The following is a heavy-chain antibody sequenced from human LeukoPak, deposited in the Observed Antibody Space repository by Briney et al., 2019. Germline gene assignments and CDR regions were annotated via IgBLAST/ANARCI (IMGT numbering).Heavy chain of an antibody. CDR2: THPNNGGT. Sequence: ASVKVSCKASGCTFTNYYIHWVRQAPGQGLEWMGWTHPNNGGTTYAQKFQGRVTMTRDTSINTAYMELNSVTSHDTAVYYCARYGGHTDFDYWGQGTLVTVSS. D-gene: IGHD4-23*01. CDR1: GCTFTNYY. CDR3: ARYGGHTDFDY. V-gene: IGHV1-2*02. J-gene: IGHJ4*02.